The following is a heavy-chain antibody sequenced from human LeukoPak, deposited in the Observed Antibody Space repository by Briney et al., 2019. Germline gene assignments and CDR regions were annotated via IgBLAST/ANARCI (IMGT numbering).Heavy chain of an antibody. CDR3: STTYYYDSSEGY. J-gene: IGHJ4*02. CDR1: GFTFSNAW. CDR2: IKSKTDGGTT. Sequence: GGSLRLSCAASGFTFSNAWMNWVRQAPGRGLEWVGRIKSKTDGGTTDYAAPVKGRFTISRDDSKNTLYLQMNSLKTEDTAVYYCSTTYYYDSSEGYWGQGTLVTVSS. V-gene: IGHV3-15*07. D-gene: IGHD3-22*01.